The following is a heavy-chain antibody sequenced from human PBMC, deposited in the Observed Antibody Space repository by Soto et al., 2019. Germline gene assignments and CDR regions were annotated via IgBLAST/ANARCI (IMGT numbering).Heavy chain of an antibody. Sequence: NPSETLSLTCAVSGGSISSGGYSWSWIRQPPGKGLEWIGYIYHSGSTYYNPSLKSRVTISVDRSKNQFSLKLSSVTAADTAVYYCARGFYGGSGYLDLSGRGTLATVYS. J-gene: IGHJ2*01. CDR2: IYHSGST. D-gene: IGHD3-22*01. CDR3: ARGFYGGSGYLDL. CDR1: GGSISSGGYS. V-gene: IGHV4-30-2*01.